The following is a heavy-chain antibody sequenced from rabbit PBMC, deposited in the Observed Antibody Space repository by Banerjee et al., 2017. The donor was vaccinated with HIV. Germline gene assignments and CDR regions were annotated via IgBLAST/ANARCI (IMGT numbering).Heavy chain of an antibody. CDR3: ARVPYDTAGYGYATYFNL. V-gene: IGHV1S40*01. Sequence: QSLEESGGDLVKPGASLTLTCKASGFSFSSSYWICWVRQAPGKGLEWIACIYAGSSASTNYASWAKGRFTISKPSSTTVTLQMTSLTAADTATYFCARVPYDTAGYGYATYFNLWGQGTLVTVS. CDR1: GFSFSSSYW. J-gene: IGHJ4*01. D-gene: IGHD6-1*01. CDR2: IYAGSSAST.